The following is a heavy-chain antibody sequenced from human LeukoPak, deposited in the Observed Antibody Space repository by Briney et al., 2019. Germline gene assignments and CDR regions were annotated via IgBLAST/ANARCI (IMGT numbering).Heavy chain of an antibody. D-gene: IGHD3-3*01. J-gene: IGHJ5*02. CDR3: ARDGPRVPTIFGTFDR. CDR1: GFTFSSYT. V-gene: IGHV3-21*01. Sequence: GGSLRLSCAASGFTFSSYTMNWVRQAPGKGLEWVSVISSSSASIYYADSVMGRFTISRDNAKNSLYLQMNSLRAEDTAVYYCARDGPRVPTIFGTFDRWGQGTLVTVSS. CDR2: ISSSSASI.